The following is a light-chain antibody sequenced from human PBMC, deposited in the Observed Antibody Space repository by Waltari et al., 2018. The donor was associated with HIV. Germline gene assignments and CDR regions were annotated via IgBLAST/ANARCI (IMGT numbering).Light chain of an antibody. CDR3: QQHDNFPLT. Sequence: DIQMTQSPSSLPASVGDRVTITCQASQDISNYLNWYQQKPGKAPKVLIYDASTLETGVPSRFSGSGSGTDFTFTITSLQPEDFATYYCQQHDNFPLTFGGGTKVDIK. J-gene: IGKJ4*01. V-gene: IGKV1-33*01. CDR1: QDISNY. CDR2: DAS.